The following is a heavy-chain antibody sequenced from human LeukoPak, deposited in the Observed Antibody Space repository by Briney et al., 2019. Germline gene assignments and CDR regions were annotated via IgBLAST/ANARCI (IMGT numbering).Heavy chain of an antibody. CDR1: GFTFRAYG. CDR2: IRNDGTIK. J-gene: IGHJ4*02. V-gene: IGHV3-30*02. Sequence: GGSLRLSCAASGFTFRAYGMHWIRQAPGKGLEWVAFIRNDGTIKYYADSVKGRFTISRDNSKNTLYLQMNSLRAEDTAVYYCAKTRSSSWGYFDYWGQGTLVTVSS. CDR3: AKTRSSSWGYFDY. D-gene: IGHD6-13*01.